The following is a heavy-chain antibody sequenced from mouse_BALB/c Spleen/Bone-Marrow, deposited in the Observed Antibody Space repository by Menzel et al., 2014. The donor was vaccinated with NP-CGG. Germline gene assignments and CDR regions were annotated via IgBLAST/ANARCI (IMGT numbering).Heavy chain of an antibody. CDR1: GFAFSRYW. CDR3: SRLSYCGGFAY. D-gene: IGHD2-12*01. V-gene: IGHV4-1*02. J-gene: IGHJ3*01. CDR2: INPDSNTI. Sequence: EVKLVESGGGLVQPGGSLKLSCAASGFAFSRYWMSWVRQAPGQGLEWIGEINPDSNTINYTQSLKDKFIISRDNAKNTMYLQMNKVRSEDAALYYCSRLSYCGGFAYWGQGTLVTVSA.